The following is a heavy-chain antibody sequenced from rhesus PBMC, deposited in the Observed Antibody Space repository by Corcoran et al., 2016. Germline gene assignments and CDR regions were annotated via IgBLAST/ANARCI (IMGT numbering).Heavy chain of an antibody. Sequence: QVQLQESGPGLVKPSETLSLTCAVSGGSISSNQWSWLRQAPGKGLEWIGRIYGSGGSTDYNPSLKNQFSLKLSSVTAADTAVYYCARDRYTVGTGYYFDYWGQGVLVTVSS. V-gene: IGHV4-160*01. D-gene: IGHD5-24*01. J-gene: IGHJ4*01. CDR1: GGSISSNQ. CDR2: IYGSGGST. CDR3: ARDRYTVGTGYYFDY.